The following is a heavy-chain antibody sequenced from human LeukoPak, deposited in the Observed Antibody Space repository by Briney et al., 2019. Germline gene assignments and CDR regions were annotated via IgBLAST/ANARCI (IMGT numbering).Heavy chain of an antibody. CDR2: IYYSGST. CDR1: GGSISSGGYY. CDR3: ARHEAQDFDY. Sequence: PSETLSLTCTVSGGSISSGGYYWSWIRQHPGKGLEWIGYIYYSGSTYYNPSLKSRVIISVDTSKNQFSLKLTSVTATDTAVYYCARHEAQDFDYWGQGTLVTVSS. J-gene: IGHJ4*02. V-gene: IGHV4-31*03.